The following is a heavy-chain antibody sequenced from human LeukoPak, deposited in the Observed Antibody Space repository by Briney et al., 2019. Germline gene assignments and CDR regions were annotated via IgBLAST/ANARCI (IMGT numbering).Heavy chain of an antibody. D-gene: IGHD1-26*01. CDR2: ISRSSSYI. J-gene: IGHJ4*02. CDR1: GFSFNSYT. Sequence: NPGGSLRLSCAASGFSFNSYTMNWVRQAPGKGLEWVSSISRSSSYIYYADSVKGRFTISGDNAKNSLYLQMNGLRAEDTAVYYCARGGGAPDSWGQGTLVTVSS. V-gene: IGHV3-21*01. CDR3: ARGGGAPDS.